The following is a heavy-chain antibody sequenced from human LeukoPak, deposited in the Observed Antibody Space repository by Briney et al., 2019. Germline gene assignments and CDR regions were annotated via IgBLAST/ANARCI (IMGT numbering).Heavy chain of an antibody. V-gene: IGHV1-2*02. CDR1: GYTFTGYY. CDR3: ARVNSGYDPNAFDI. D-gene: IGHD5-12*01. CDR2: INPNINGT. Sequence: ASVKVSCKASGYTFTGYYMHWVRQAPGQGLEWMGWINPNINGTNYARKFQGRVTMTGDRSISTAYMELSRLRSDDTAVYYCARVNSGYDPNAFDIWGQGTMVTVSS. J-gene: IGHJ3*02.